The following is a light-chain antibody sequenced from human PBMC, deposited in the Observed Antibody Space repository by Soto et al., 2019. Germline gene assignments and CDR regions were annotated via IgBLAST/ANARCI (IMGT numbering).Light chain of an antibody. CDR1: QSVGSF. Sequence: VLTQSPATLSLSPGERATLSCRASQSVGSFLAWYQQKPGQAPSLIIYGAFTRATGIPARFSGTGSGTEFTLTISSLQSEDFALYYCQQYNDWPLTLGQGTKVDIK. CDR3: QQYNDWPLT. V-gene: IGKV3-15*01. J-gene: IGKJ1*01. CDR2: GAF.